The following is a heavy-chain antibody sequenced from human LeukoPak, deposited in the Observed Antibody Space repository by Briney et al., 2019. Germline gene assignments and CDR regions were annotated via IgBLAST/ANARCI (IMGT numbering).Heavy chain of an antibody. V-gene: IGHV3-30*02. CDR2: IRFDVTNK. J-gene: IGHJ4*02. D-gene: IGHD3-10*02. CDR1: GFTFSDYG. Sequence: PGGSLRLSCAASGFTFSDYGMLWVRQAPGKGLEWVAFIRFDVTNKYYGDSVRGRFTIPRDNSKNTLYLQMNSLRAEDTAVYYCARVDYYDRGYYFDYWGQGTLVTVSS. CDR3: ARVDYYDRGYYFDY.